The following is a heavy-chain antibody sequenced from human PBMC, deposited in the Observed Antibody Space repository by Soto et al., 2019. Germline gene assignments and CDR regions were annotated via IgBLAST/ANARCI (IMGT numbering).Heavy chain of an antibody. CDR3: ANLGGYGSGSYYPSFDY. J-gene: IGHJ4*02. D-gene: IGHD3-10*01. CDR2: ISYDGSNK. CDR1: GFTFSSYA. V-gene: IGHV3-30-3*01. Sequence: PGGSLRLSCAASGFTFSSYAMHWVRQAPGKGLEWVAVISYDGSNKYYADSVKGRFTISRDNSKNTLYLQMNSLRAEDTAVYYCANLGGYGSGSYYPSFDYWGQGTLVTVSS.